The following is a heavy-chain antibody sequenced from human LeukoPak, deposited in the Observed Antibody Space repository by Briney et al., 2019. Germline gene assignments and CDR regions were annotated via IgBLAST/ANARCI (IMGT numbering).Heavy chain of an antibody. V-gene: IGHV4-34*01. CDR3: ARGFRRRFDY. J-gene: IGHJ4*02. Sequence: PSETLSLTCAVYGGSFSGYYWSWIRQPPGKGLEWIGEINHSGSTNYNPSLKSRVTISVDTSKNQFSLKLSSVTAAETAVYYCARGFRRRFDYWGQGTLVTVSS. CDR1: GGSFSGYY. CDR2: INHSGST.